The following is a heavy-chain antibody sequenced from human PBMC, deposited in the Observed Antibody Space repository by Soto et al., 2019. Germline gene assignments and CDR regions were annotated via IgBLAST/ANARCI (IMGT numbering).Heavy chain of an antibody. D-gene: IGHD3-3*01. CDR1: GFTFSNAW. J-gene: IGHJ4*02. CDR3: TTSQYYDFWSGYFSGFDY. Sequence: GGSLRLSCAASGFTFSNAWMNWVRQAPGKGLEWVGRIKSKTDGGTIDYAAPVKGRFTISRDDSKNTLYLQMNSLKTEDTAVYYCTTSQYYDFWSGYFSGFDYWGQGTLVTVSS. V-gene: IGHV3-15*07. CDR2: IKSKTDGGTI.